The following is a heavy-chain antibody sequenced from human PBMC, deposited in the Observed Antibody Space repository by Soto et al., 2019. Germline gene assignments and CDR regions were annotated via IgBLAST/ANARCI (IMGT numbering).Heavy chain of an antibody. CDR2: IWYDGSNK. Sequence: GGSLRLSCAASGFTFSSYGMHWVRQAPGKGLEWVAVIWYDGSNKYYADSVKGRFTISRDNSKNTLYLQMNSLRAEDTAVYYCARGTPWFGEFPYGMDVWGQGTTVTVSS. V-gene: IGHV3-33*01. J-gene: IGHJ6*02. D-gene: IGHD3-10*01. CDR3: ARGTPWFGEFPYGMDV. CDR1: GFTFSSYG.